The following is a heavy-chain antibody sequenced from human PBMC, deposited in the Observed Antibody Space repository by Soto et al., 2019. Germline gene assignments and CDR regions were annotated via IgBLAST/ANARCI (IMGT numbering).Heavy chain of an antibody. CDR3: AKDPMEQLVGGYIWFDP. Sequence: GGSLRLSCAASGFTFSSYAMSWVRQAPGKGLEWVSAISGSGGSTYYADSVKGRFTISRDNSKNTLYLQMNSLRAEDTAVYYCAKDPMEQLVGGYIWFDPWGQGTLVTVSS. J-gene: IGHJ5*02. V-gene: IGHV3-23*01. D-gene: IGHD6-6*01. CDR1: GFTFSSYA. CDR2: ISGSGGST.